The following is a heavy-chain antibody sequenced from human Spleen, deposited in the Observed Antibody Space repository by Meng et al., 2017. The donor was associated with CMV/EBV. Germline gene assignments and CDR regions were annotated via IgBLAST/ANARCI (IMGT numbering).Heavy chain of an antibody. Sequence: GGSLRLSCAASGFTFSGYWMHWVRQAPGKGLVWVSRIHSDGSNINYADSVKGRFTISRDNVKNTLYLQMNSLRAEDTAVYYCATDIVVVPAASDIGYWGQGTLVTVSS. CDR3: ATDIVVVPAASDIGY. CDR2: IHSDGSNI. CDR1: GFTFSGYW. V-gene: IGHV3-74*01. J-gene: IGHJ4*02. D-gene: IGHD2-2*01.